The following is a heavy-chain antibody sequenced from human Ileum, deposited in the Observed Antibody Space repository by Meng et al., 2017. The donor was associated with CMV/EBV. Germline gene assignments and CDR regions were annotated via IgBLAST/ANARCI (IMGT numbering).Heavy chain of an antibody. D-gene: IGHD6-19*01. CDR3: ARLAAGINWFDP. CDR1: GGSISRGHDH. CDR2: IYHSGNT. J-gene: IGHJ5*02. V-gene: IGHV4-31*11. Sequence: CAVSGGSISRGHDHWSWIRQHPGKGLEWIGYIYHSGNTYYNPSLKSRVSISIDTSKNQFSLNLTSVTAADTAVYYCARLAAGINWFDPWGQGTLVTVSS.